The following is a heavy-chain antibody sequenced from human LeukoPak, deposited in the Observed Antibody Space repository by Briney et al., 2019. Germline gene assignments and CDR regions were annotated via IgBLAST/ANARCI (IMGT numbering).Heavy chain of an antibody. Sequence: ASVKVSCKASGYTFTSYGISWVRQAPGQGLEWMGIINPSGGSTSYAQKFQGRVTMTRDTSTSTVYMELSSLRSEDTAVYYCATDTGLGTPLDYWGQGTLVTVSS. CDR3: ATDTGLGTPLDY. V-gene: IGHV1-46*01. D-gene: IGHD7-27*01. CDR1: GYTFTSYG. CDR2: INPSGGST. J-gene: IGHJ4*02.